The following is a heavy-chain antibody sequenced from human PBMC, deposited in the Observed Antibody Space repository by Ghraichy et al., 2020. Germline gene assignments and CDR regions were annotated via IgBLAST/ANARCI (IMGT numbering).Heavy chain of an antibody. J-gene: IGHJ4*02. V-gene: IGHV3-30*04. CDR1: GFTFSSYA. D-gene: IGHD3-22*01. CDR3: ARTGSGYYYGTYYFDY. Sequence: GGSLRLSCAASGFTFSSYAMHWVRQAPGKGLEWVAVISYDGSNKYYADSVKGRFTISRDNSKNTLYLQMNSLRAEDTAVYYCARTGSGYYYGTYYFDYWGQGTLVTVSS. CDR2: ISYDGSNK.